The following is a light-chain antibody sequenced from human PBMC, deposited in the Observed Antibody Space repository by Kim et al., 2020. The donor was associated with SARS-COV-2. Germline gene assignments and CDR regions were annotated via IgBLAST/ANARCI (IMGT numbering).Light chain of an antibody. J-gene: IGKJ4*01. CDR2: AAS. Sequence: VGDRVTITCRASQAISSWLAWYQQKPGKAPNLLIYAASSLQSGVPSRFSGSGSETNFTLTISSLQPEDFATYYCQQASSFPLTFGGGTKVDIK. CDR1: QAISSW. V-gene: IGKV1-12*01. CDR3: QQASSFPLT.